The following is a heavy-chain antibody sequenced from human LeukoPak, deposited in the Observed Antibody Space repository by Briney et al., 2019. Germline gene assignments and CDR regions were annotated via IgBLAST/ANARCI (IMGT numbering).Heavy chain of an antibody. Sequence: ASVKVSCKTSGYTFTSDGITWVRQAPGQGLEWMGWISTYNGNTYYAQKFQGRATMTTDTSTRTGYMELRNLKSDDTAVYYCAREAAAAGVFWSDPWGQGTLVTVSS. D-gene: IGHD6-13*01. CDR1: GYTFTSDG. CDR2: ISTYNGNT. V-gene: IGHV1-18*01. CDR3: AREAAAAGVFWSDP. J-gene: IGHJ5*02.